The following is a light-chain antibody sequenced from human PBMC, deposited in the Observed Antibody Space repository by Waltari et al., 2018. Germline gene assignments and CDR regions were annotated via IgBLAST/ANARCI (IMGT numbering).Light chain of an antibody. CDR1: QPISRY. J-gene: IGKJ2*03. Sequence: DIQMTQSPPSLSASVGDRVTITCRASQPISRYLNWYQEKPGKAPKLLIYGATYVQGGVPSRFSGSESGADFTLTISSLQPEDFATYYCQETYSRGPSFGQGTKLEI. CDR3: QETYSRGPS. V-gene: IGKV1-39*01. CDR2: GAT.